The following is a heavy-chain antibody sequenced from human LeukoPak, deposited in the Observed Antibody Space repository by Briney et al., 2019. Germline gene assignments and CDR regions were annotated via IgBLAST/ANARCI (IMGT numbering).Heavy chain of an antibody. CDR3: ARENSGSYREFDY. D-gene: IGHD1-26*01. V-gene: IGHV4-59*11. Sequence: SETLSLTCAVSDDSFSSHYWTWIRQPPGKGLEWIGYISYIGSTNYNPSLKSRVSMSVDTSKNQFSLKLSSVTAADTAVFYCARENSGSYREFDYWGQGTLVTVSS. CDR1: DDSFSSHY. J-gene: IGHJ4*02. CDR2: ISYIGST.